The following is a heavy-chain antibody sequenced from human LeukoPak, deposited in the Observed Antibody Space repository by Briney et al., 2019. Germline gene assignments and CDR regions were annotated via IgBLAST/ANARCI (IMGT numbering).Heavy chain of an antibody. CDR3: ARVGSVVVAATPDWFDP. CDR2: INHSGST. Sequence: SETLSLTCAVYGGSFSGYYWSWIRQPPGKGLEWIGEINHSGSTNYNPSLKSRVTISVDTSKNQFSLKLSSVTAADTAVYYCARVGSVVVAATPDWFDPWGQGTLVTVSS. V-gene: IGHV4-34*01. D-gene: IGHD2-15*01. J-gene: IGHJ5*02. CDR1: GGSFSGYY.